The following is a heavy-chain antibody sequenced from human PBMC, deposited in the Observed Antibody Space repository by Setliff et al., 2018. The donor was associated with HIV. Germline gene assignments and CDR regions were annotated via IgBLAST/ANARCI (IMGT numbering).Heavy chain of an antibody. Sequence: PGGSLRLSCAASGFSFNNYNMNWVRQAPGKGLEWISYISSSGSSIYYADSVKGRFAISRDNAKNSLYLQLNSLRAEDTAVYYCAKKTAAYTSGSWLHYWGQGTLVTVSS. CDR2: ISSSGSSI. J-gene: IGHJ4*02. CDR1: GFSFNNYN. D-gene: IGHD3-10*01. V-gene: IGHV3-48*03. CDR3: AKKTAAYTSGSWLHY.